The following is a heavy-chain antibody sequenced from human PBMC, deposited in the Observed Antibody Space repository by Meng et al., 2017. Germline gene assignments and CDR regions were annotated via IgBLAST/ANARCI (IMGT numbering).Heavy chain of an antibody. D-gene: IGHD3-22*01. CDR3: ARDRAPYDGGAFDI. Sequence: SVKVSCKASGGTFSSYAISWVRQAPGQGLEWMGGIIPIFGTANYAQKFQGRVTITTDESTSTAYMELRSLRSDDTAVYYCARDRAPYDGGAFDIWGQGTMVTVSS. J-gene: IGHJ3*02. V-gene: IGHV1-69*05. CDR1: GGTFSSYA. CDR2: IIPIFGTA.